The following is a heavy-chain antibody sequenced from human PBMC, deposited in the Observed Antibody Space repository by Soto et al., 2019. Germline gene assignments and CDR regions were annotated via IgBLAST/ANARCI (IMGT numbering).Heavy chain of an antibody. CDR1: GYTFTGYY. J-gene: IGHJ4*02. CDR2: INPNSGGT. Sequence: ASVKVSCKASGYTFTGYYMHWVRQAPGQGLEWMGWINPNSGGTNYAQKFQGWVTMTRDTSISTAYMELSRLRSDDTAVYYCARDRWDCSGGSCFFDYWGQGTLVTVSS. V-gene: IGHV1-2*04. D-gene: IGHD2-15*01. CDR3: ARDRWDCSGGSCFFDY.